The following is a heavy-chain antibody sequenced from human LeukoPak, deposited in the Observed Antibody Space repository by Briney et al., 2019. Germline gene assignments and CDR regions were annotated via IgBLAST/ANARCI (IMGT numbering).Heavy chain of an antibody. CDR2: IKSKNVGGTT. V-gene: IGHV3-15*01. D-gene: IGHD6-6*01. Sequence: PGGSLRLSCAASGFTFSSYSMNWVRQAPGKGLEWVGRIKSKNVGGTTDYAAPVKGRFTISRDDSKNTVYLQMNSLRVEDTAVYHCGKERYGSSSVVDYWGHGTLVTVSS. J-gene: IGHJ4*01. CDR1: GFTFSSYS. CDR3: GKERYGSSSVVDY.